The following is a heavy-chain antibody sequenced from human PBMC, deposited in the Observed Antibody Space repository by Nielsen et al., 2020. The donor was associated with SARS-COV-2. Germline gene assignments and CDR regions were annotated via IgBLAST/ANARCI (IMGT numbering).Heavy chain of an antibody. V-gene: IGHV3-11*06. D-gene: IGHD3-3*01. CDR3: AKVRDDFWSGYIGY. J-gene: IGHJ4*02. CDR1: GFPFSDFY. CDR2: ISSSSRYT. Sequence: GGSLRLSCAASGFPFSDFYMTWIRQAPGKGLQWISYISSSSRYTDYADSVKGRFTISRDNAKDSVYLQMNSLRAEDTAVYYCAKVRDDFWSGYIGYWGQGTLVTVSS.